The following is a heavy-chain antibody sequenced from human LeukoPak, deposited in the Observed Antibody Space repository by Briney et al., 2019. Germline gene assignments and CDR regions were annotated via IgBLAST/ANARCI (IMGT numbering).Heavy chain of an antibody. Sequence: PSETLSLICTVSGGSISNYYWNWLRPPPAKGLDWIGYSYYSGSTNYNPPLKSGVTMSLATAKNQFSLRLTSVTAADTAVYYCARGFDSKSTYFDYWGQGTPVTVSS. D-gene: IGHD5-12*01. V-gene: IGHV4-59*01. CDR3: ARGFDSKSTYFDY. CDR2: SYYSGST. CDR1: GGSISNYY. J-gene: IGHJ4*02.